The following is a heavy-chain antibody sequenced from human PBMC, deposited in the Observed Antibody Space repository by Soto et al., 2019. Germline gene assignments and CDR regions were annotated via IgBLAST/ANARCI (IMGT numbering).Heavy chain of an antibody. Sequence: LRLSCAASGFTFSSDAMSWVRQAPGKALVWVSAISGSGGSTYYADSVKGRFTISRDNSKNTLYLQMNSLRGEDTAVYYCAKDRYDSSGYYYSYGMDVWGQGTTVTVS. CDR1: GFTFSSDA. D-gene: IGHD3-22*01. CDR2: ISGSGGST. CDR3: AKDRYDSSGYYYSYGMDV. J-gene: IGHJ6*02. V-gene: IGHV3-23*01.